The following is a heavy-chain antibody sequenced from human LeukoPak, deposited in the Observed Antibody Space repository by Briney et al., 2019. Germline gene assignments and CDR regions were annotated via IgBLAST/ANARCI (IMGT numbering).Heavy chain of an antibody. V-gene: IGHV4-39*07. Sequence: PSETLSLTCTVSGGSISSSSYYWGWIRQPPGKGLEWIGSIYYSGSTYYNPSLKSRVTISVDTSKNQFSLKLSSVTAADTAVYYCARGLQGGWDNWFDPWGQGTLVTVSS. CDR1: GGSISSSSYY. J-gene: IGHJ5*02. D-gene: IGHD6-19*01. CDR2: IYYSGST. CDR3: ARGLQGGWDNWFDP.